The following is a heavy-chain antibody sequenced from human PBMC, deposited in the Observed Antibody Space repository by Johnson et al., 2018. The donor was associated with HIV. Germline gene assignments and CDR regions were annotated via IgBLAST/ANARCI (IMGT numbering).Heavy chain of an antibody. CDR3: AKIMSKWSVDDDAFEV. Sequence: QVQLVESGGGVVQPGRSLRLSCAASGFTFSSYAMHWVRQAPGKGLEWMALTYYEGINKYYADSVKGRFTISRDNTKNTLYLQMNSLRAEDTAVYYCAKIMSKWSVDDDAFEVWGQGTMVTVSS. CDR1: GFTFSSYA. D-gene: IGHD2-15*01. J-gene: IGHJ3*01. V-gene: IGHV3-30*18. CDR2: TYYEGINK.